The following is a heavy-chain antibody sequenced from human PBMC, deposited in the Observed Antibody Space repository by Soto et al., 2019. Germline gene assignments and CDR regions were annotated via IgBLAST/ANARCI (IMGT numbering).Heavy chain of an antibody. D-gene: IGHD6-19*01. CDR2: ISYDGSNK. Sequence: QVQLVESGGGVVQPGRFLRLSCAASGFTFSSYAMHWVRQAPGKGLEWVAVISYDGSNKYYADYVKGRFTISRDNSKNTLYLQMNSLRAEDTAVYYCARDPVLAFVAAYYFDYWGQGTLVTVSS. J-gene: IGHJ4*02. CDR1: GFTFSSYA. V-gene: IGHV3-30-3*01. CDR3: ARDPVLAFVAAYYFDY.